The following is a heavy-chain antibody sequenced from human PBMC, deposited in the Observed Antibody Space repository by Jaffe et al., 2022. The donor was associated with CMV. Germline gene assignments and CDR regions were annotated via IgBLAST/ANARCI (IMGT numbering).Heavy chain of an antibody. Sequence: EVQLVESGGGLVKPGRSLRLSCTASGFTFGDYAMSWFRQAPGKGLEWVGFIRSKAYGGTTEYAASVKGRFTISRDDSKSIAYLQMNSLKTEDTAVYYCTREPEGYSYGHDYWGQGTLVTVSS. CDR2: IRSKAYGGTT. V-gene: IGHV3-49*05. D-gene: IGHD5-18*01. J-gene: IGHJ4*02. CDR1: GFTFGDYA. CDR3: TREPEGYSYGHDY.